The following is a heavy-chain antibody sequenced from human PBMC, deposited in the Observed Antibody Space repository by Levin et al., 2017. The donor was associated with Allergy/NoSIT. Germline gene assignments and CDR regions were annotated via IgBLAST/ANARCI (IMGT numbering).Heavy chain of an antibody. V-gene: IGHV1-18*01. CDR2: ISAYNGNT. CDR1: GYTFTSYG. Sequence: ASVKVSCKASGYTFTSYGISWVRQAPGQGLEWMGWISAYNGNTNYAQKLQGRVTMTTDTSTSTAYMELRSLRSDDTAVYYCARAIWFGELLSFVWFDPWGQGTLVTVSS. J-gene: IGHJ5*02. D-gene: IGHD3-10*01. CDR3: ARAIWFGELLSFVWFDP.